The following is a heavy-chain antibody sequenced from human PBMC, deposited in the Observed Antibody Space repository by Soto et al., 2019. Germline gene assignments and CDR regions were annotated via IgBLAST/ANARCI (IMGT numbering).Heavy chain of an antibody. D-gene: IGHD6-19*01. J-gene: IGHJ4*02. V-gene: IGHV3-13*01. Sequence: PGGSLRLSCASSGLTFISYDMHWVRQATGKGLEWVSAIGTAGDTYYPGSVKGRFTISRENAKNSLYLQMNSLRAEDTAVYYCAGAAAVAGLPIYWGQGTLVTVSS. CDR1: GLTFISYD. CDR2: IGTAGDT. CDR3: AGAAAVAGLPIY.